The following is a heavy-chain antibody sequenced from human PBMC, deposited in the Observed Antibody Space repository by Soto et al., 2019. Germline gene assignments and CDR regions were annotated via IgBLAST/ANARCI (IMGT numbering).Heavy chain of an antibody. CDR1: GASITTYY. D-gene: IGHD2-15*01. V-gene: IGHV4-59*01. J-gene: IGHJ5*02. CDR3: ARDLKEYCSDGKCNWFDP. CDR2: ISYSGST. Sequence: PSETLSLTCTVSGASITTYYWSWIRQPPWKGLEWIGYISYSGSTDYNPSLKSRVTISFDASKNQISLQVRSATAADAAVYYCARDLKEYCSDGKCNWFDPRGKGTLVTVS.